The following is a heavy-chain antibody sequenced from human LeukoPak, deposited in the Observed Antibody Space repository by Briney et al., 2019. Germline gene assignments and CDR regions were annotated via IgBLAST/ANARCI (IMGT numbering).Heavy chain of an antibody. Sequence: SQTLSLTCTVSGGSLSSGGYYWSWIRQHPGKGLEWIGYIYYSGSTYYNPSLKSRVTISVDTSKSQFSLKLSSVTAADTAVYYCARGTGTTRQYYYGMNVWGQGTTVTVSS. V-gene: IGHV4-31*03. CDR3: ARGTGTTRQYYYGMNV. J-gene: IGHJ6*02. D-gene: IGHD1-7*01. CDR2: IYYSGST. CDR1: GGSLSSGGYY.